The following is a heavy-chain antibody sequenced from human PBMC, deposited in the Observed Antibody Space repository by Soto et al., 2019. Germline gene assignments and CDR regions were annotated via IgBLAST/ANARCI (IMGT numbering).Heavy chain of an antibody. CDR2: INPNSGGT. V-gene: IGHV1-2*02. J-gene: IGHJ4*02. Sequence: ASVKVSCKASGYTFSDYYIHWVRQARGQGLEWMGWINPNSGGTKYAPKFQGGVTMTRDTSITTAYMELSRLRSGDTAVYYCAREPATAKPEGVDFWGQGTLVTVSS. CDR1: GYTFSDYY. D-gene: IGHD1-1*01. CDR3: AREPATAKPEGVDF.